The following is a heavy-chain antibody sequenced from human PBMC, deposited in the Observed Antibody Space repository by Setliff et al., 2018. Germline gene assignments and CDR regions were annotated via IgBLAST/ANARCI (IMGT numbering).Heavy chain of an antibody. D-gene: IGHD7-27*01. V-gene: IGHV4-34*01. CDR3: AKFGPLDLTGDWAFDN. J-gene: IGHJ4*02. Sequence: SETLSLTCTVYGGSFTNYYWGWIRQSPGKGLEWIGEINHSGSTNYNPSLKSRVTISVDTSKKQFSLKLSSVTAADTAVYYCAKFGPLDLTGDWAFDNWGQGTLVTVSS. CDR1: GGSFTNYY. CDR2: INHSGST.